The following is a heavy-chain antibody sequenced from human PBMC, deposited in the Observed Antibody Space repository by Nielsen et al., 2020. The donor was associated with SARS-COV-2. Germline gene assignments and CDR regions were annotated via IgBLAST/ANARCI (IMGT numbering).Heavy chain of an antibody. CDR3: ARREDYYYCYGMDV. CDR1: GYTFTGYY. V-gene: IGHV1-2*06. J-gene: IGHJ6*02. CDR2: INPNSGGT. Sequence: ASVKVSCKASGYTFTGYYMHWVRQAPGQGLEWMGRINPNSGGTNYAQKFQGRVTMTRDTSISTAYMELSRLRSDDTAVYYCARREDYYYCYGMDVWGQGTTVTISS.